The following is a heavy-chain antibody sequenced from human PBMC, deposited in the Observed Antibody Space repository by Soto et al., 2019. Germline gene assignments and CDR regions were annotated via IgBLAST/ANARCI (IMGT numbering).Heavy chain of an antibody. D-gene: IGHD1-26*01. Sequence: EVQLLESGGGLVQPGGSLRLSCATSGFTFSDHAMHWVRQAPGEGLEWVSGVRGDFVTTPYADSVKGRFTISRDNSKNALYLQMNSLRAEDTAICYCVKEGKMGVEGFDFWGQGTLVTVSS. J-gene: IGHJ4*02. V-gene: IGHV3-23*01. CDR1: GFTFSDHA. CDR3: VKEGKMGVEGFDF. CDR2: VRGDFVTT.